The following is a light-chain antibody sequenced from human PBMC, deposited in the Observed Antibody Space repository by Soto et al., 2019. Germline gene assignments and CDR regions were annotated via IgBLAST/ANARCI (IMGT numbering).Light chain of an antibody. CDR1: SSDVGGYNY. V-gene: IGLV2-8*01. J-gene: IGLJ1*01. Sequence: QSALTQPPSASGSPGQSVAISCTGTSSDVGGYNYVSWYQQHPGKAPKLMIYEVKQRPSGVPDRFSGSKSGNTASLTVSGLQAEAEDDYYCSSYAGSINVFGTGTKLTVL. CDR3: SSYAGSINV. CDR2: EVK.